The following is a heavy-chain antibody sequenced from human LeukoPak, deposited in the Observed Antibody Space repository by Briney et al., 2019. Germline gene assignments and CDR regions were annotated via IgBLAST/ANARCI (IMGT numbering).Heavy chain of an antibody. D-gene: IGHD1-7*01. V-gene: IGHV4-59*02. CDR1: GDSVNGYY. CDR2: IHYSGLT. CDR3: ARDPPEDEWNSLDS. J-gene: IGHJ4*02. Sequence: SETLSLTCTVSGDSVNGYYWNWIRQAPGKGLEWIGFIHYSGLTVYSPSLQSRVSMSVDTSRNQFSLDLSSVTAADTALYYCARDPPEDEWNSLDSWGQGILVTVSS.